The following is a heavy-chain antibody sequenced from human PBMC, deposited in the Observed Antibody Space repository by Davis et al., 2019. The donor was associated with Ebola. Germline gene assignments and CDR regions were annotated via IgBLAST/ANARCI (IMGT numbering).Heavy chain of an antibody. CDR2: ISYDGSNK. Sequence: GESLKISCAASGFTFSSYAMHWVRQAPGKGLEWVAVISYDGSNKYYADSVKGRFTISIDNSKNTLYLQMNSLRAEDTAVYYCARAGAEAFDIWGQGTMVTVSS. D-gene: IGHD2-8*02. J-gene: IGHJ3*02. V-gene: IGHV3-30-3*01. CDR1: GFTFSSYA. CDR3: ARAGAEAFDI.